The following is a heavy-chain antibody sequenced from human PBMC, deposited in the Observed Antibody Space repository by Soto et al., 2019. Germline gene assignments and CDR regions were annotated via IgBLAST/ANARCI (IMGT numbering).Heavy chain of an antibody. CDR3: ARSLRGVIIDFDS. CDR1: GFTFSSNA. V-gene: IGHV3-23*01. D-gene: IGHD3-10*01. CDR2: ISGTTDNR. J-gene: IGHJ4*02. Sequence: EVQLLESGGGLVQPGGSLRLSCAASGFTFSSNAMSWVRQAPGKGLEWVSAISGTTDNRYYADSVKGRFTISRDNSKNTLYLQMTSLRAEDTALYYCARSLRGVIIDFDSWGQGTLVTVSS.